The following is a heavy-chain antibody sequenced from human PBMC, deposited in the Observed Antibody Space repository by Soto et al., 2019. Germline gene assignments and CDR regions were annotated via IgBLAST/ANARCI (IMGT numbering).Heavy chain of an antibody. CDR3: ARGSRGYGYASAPFFDS. Sequence: GGSLRLSCAASGFTFSSYEMNWVRQAPGKGLEWASYISSSVITIHYAESVKGRFTISRDDADNSLYLQMNSLRAEDTAVYYCARGSRGYGYASAPFFDSWGQGTLVTVSS. J-gene: IGHJ4*02. V-gene: IGHV3-48*03. CDR2: ISSSVITI. CDR1: GFTFSSYE. D-gene: IGHD5-18*01.